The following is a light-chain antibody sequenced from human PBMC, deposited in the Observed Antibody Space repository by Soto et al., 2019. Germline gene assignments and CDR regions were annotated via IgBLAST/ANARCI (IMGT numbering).Light chain of an antibody. CDR2: TTS. Sequence: DIQMTQSPSSLSASAGDRVTITCRASQNINIYLNWYQQRPGKAPEVLIYTTSNLQTGVPSRFSGSGSGTDFTLTISTLQPEDFATYYGQQSYSNPLRFGGGTKVEIK. V-gene: IGKV1-39*01. CDR1: QNINIY. CDR3: QQSYSNPLR. J-gene: IGKJ4*02.